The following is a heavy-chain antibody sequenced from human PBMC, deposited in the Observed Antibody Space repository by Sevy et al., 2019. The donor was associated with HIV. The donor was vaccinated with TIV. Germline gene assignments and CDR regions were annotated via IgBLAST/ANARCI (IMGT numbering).Heavy chain of an antibody. CDR3: ARHGAYGDYVPNDPPPDY. V-gene: IGHV4-59*08. D-gene: IGHD4-17*01. CDR2: VLASAIT. J-gene: IGHJ4*01. CDR1: GGSISGSS. Sequence: SETLSLTCTVTGGSISGSSWSWIRQPPGKGLEWIGNVLASAITNYNPSLKSRVTISLDTSESQSSLILNSVTAADTAVYYCARHGAYGDYVPNDPPPDYWGRGILVTVSS.